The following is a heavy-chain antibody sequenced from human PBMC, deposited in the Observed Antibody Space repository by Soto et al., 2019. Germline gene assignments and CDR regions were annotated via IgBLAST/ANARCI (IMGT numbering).Heavy chain of an antibody. V-gene: IGHV4-61*01. D-gene: IGHD6-6*01. CDR1: GGSVINGSYY. CDR3: AGGSSSFVWFDP. J-gene: IGHJ5*01. Sequence: PSETLSLTCTVSGGSVINGSYYWILIRQAPGKGLEWIGHVYYSGNTNYNPSLKSRVTISADTSKNQFSLKLSSVTAADTAVYYCAGGSSSFVWFDPWGQGTLVTVSS. CDR2: VYYSGNT.